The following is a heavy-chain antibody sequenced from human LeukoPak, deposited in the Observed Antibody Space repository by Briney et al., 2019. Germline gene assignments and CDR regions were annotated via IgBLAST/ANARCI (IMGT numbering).Heavy chain of an antibody. CDR2: INHSGST. CDR1: GGSFSGYY. Sequence: SETLSLTCAVYGGSFSGYYWSWIRQPPGKGLEWIGEINHSGSTNYNPSLKSRVTISVDTSKNQFSLKLSSVTAADTAVDYCARGVPSYDSSGYYFDYWGQGTLVTVSS. J-gene: IGHJ4*02. D-gene: IGHD3-22*01. CDR3: ARGVPSYDSSGYYFDY. V-gene: IGHV4-34*01.